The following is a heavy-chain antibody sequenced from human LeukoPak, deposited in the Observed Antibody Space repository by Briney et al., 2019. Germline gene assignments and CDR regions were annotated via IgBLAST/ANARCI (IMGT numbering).Heavy chain of an antibody. J-gene: IGHJ4*02. Sequence: GGSLRLSCAASRFTFSSYAMSWVRQAPGKGLEWVSAITRSGGSTYYADSVKGRFTISRDNSRNTLYLQMNSLRAEDTAVYFCASEYNIGGFDYWGQGTLVTVSS. CDR3: ASEYNIGGFDY. CDR1: RFTFSSYA. V-gene: IGHV3-23*01. CDR2: ITRSGGST. D-gene: IGHD6-19*01.